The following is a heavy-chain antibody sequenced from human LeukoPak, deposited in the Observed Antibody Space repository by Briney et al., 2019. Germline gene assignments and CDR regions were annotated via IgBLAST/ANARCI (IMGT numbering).Heavy chain of an antibody. V-gene: IGHV3-30*18. J-gene: IGHJ3*02. D-gene: IGHD3-22*01. CDR3: AKDPAYYYDSSATDAFDI. CDR1: GFTFSSYG. Sequence: PGRSLRLSCAASGFTFSSYGMHWVRQAPGKGLEWVAVISYDGSNKYYADSVKGRFTISRDNSKNTLYLQMNSLRAEDTAVYYCAKDPAYYYDSSATDAFDIWGQGIMVTVSS. CDR2: ISYDGSNK.